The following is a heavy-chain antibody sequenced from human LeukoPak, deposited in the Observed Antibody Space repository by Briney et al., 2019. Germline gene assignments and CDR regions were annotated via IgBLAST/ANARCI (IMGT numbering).Heavy chain of an antibody. CDR3: ARDFLGRGVLFDY. D-gene: IGHD3-10*01. CDR1: GDSMISYY. J-gene: IGHJ4*02. Sequence: SETLSLTCTVSGDSMISYYWSWIRQPAGKGLEWIGRVYSTGTTTYNPSLESRVTMSVDTSKNQFSLKLTSVTAADTAVYYCARDFLGRGVLFDYWGQGALVTVSS. CDR2: VYSTGTT. V-gene: IGHV4-4*07.